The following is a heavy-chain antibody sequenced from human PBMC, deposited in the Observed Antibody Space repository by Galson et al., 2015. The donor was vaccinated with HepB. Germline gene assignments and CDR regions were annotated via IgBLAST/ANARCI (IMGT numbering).Heavy chain of an antibody. Sequence: SLRPSCAASGLIFSDYYMSWVRQAPGKGLEWVSYITSSGSAIYADSVKGRFTVSRDNDKNSLFLQMNSLRGEDTAVYYCATIPADRNGWYHHDSWGQGTLVTVSS. J-gene: IGHJ5*01. CDR2: ITSSGSAI. V-gene: IGHV3-11*01. D-gene: IGHD6-19*01. CDR1: GLIFSDYY. CDR3: ATIPADRNGWYHHDS.